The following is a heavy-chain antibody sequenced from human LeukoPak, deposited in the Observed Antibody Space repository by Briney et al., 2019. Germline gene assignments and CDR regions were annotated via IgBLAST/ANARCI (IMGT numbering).Heavy chain of an antibody. CDR2: IYYSGST. Sequence: SETLSLTCTVSGGSISSSSYYWGWIRQPPGKGLEWIGSIYYSGSTYYNPSLKSRVTISVDTSKNQFSLKLSSVTAADTAVYYCAREFGQYYYYYYMDVWGKGTTVNVSS. CDR1: GGSISSSSYY. CDR3: AREFGQYYYYYYMDV. D-gene: IGHD3-16*01. V-gene: IGHV4-39*07. J-gene: IGHJ6*03.